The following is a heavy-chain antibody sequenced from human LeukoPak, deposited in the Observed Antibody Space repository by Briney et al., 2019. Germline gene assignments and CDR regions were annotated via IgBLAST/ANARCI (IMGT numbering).Heavy chain of an antibody. D-gene: IGHD3-10*01. V-gene: IGHV3-33*06. CDR1: GFTFSRYG. CDR3: AKDAGEGNYYYYYYMDV. J-gene: IGHJ6*03. CDR2: IWYDGNNK. Sequence: GGSLRLSCAASGFTFSRYGMHWVRQAPGKGLDWMAVIWYDGNNKYYADSVKGRFTISRDNSKNTLHLQMNSLRAEDTAVYYCAKDAGEGNYYYYYYMDVWGKGTTVTVSS.